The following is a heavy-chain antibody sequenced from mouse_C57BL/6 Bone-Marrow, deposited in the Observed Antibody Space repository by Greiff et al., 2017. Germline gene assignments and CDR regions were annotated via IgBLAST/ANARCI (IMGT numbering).Heavy chain of an antibody. CDR2: IDPSDSYT. D-gene: IGHD1-1*01. V-gene: IGHV1-59*01. J-gene: IGHJ2*01. CDR3: ARPGSSPFDY. Sequence: QVQLQQSGAELVRPGTSVKLSCKASGYTFTSYWMHWVKQRPGQGLEWIGVIDPSDSYTNYNQKFKGKATLTADTSSSTAYMQLSSLTSEDSAVYYCARPGSSPFDYWGQGTTLTVSS. CDR1: GYTFTSYW.